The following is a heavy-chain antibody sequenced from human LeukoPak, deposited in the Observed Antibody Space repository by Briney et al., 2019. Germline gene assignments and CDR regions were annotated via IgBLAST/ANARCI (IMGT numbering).Heavy chain of an antibody. Sequence: PGGSLRLSCAASGFTFSSYAMSWVRRAPGKGLEWVSGISGSGGSTYYADSVKGRSTISRDNSKNTLYLQMNSLRAEDTAVYYCAKRYCSSTSCYYQYYFDYWGQGALVTVSS. CDR2: ISGSGGST. J-gene: IGHJ4*02. CDR3: AKRYCSSTSCYYQYYFDY. V-gene: IGHV3-23*01. D-gene: IGHD2-2*01. CDR1: GFTFSSYA.